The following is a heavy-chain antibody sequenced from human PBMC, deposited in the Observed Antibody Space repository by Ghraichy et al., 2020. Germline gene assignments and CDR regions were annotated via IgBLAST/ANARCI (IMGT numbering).Heavy chain of an antibody. Sequence: SVKVSCKASGGTFSDYAISWVRQAPGQGLEWMGGIIPIFGTAKYAQKLQGRVTITADEYTSTAYMELSSLRSEDTAVYYCARVTTETLWFGAIDIWGQGTMVTVSA. D-gene: IGHD3-10*01. V-gene: IGHV1-69*13. J-gene: IGHJ3*02. CDR1: GGTFSDYA. CDR2: IIPIFGTA. CDR3: ARVTTETLWFGAIDI.